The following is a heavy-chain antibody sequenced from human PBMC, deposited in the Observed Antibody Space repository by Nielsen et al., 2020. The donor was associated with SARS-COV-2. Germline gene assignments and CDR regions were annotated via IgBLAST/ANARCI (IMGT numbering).Heavy chain of an antibody. J-gene: IGHJ4*02. V-gene: IGHV3-15*01. CDR2: LKSNSAGGTT. CDR3: TTDRTIAARPLFDY. Sequence: GESLKISCAASGFTLKNAWMGWVRQAPGKGLEWVGRLKSNSAGGTTDLAAPVKGRFSISRDGSKNTFYLHMSSLKTEDAAMYYCTTDRTIAARPLFDYWGQGTRVIVSS. D-gene: IGHD6-6*01. CDR1: GFTLKNAW.